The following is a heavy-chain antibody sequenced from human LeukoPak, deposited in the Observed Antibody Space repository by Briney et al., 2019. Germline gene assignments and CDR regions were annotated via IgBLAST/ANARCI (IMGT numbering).Heavy chain of an antibody. V-gene: IGHV3-30*18. J-gene: IGHJ4*02. CDR2: ISYDGSNK. Sequence: GGSLRLSCAASGFTFSSYGMHWVRQAPGKGLEWVAVISYDGSNKYYADSVKGRFTISRDNSKNTLYLQMNSLRAEDTAVYYCAKEEAPYDILTGPDYWGQGTLVTVSS. CDR3: AKEEAPYDILTGPDY. CDR1: GFTFSSYG. D-gene: IGHD3-9*01.